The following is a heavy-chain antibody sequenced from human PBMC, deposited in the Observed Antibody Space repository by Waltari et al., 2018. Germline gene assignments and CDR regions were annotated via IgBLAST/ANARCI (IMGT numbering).Heavy chain of an antibody. V-gene: IGHV4-38-2*01. Sequence: QVQLQESGPGLVKLSETLSLTCDVSGYAINSGSSWGRIRQTPGKGLDWIATIYHEGTTFYNPSLTSRVTTSMDMSKNQFSLKLKSVTDADTAVYYCTRQVLGYCTSAACRRLESWGQGTLVTVSS. J-gene: IGHJ4*02. CDR2: IYHEGTT. D-gene: IGHD2-2*03. CDR3: TRQVLGYCTSAACRRLES. CDR1: GYAINSGSS.